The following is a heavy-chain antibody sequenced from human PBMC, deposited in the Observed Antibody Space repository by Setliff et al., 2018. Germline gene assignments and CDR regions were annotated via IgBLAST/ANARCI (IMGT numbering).Heavy chain of an antibody. CDR3: ALAPRGYSGYDRSHLGY. CDR2: ISAYNGNT. Sequence: GASVKVSCKASGYTFTSYGISWVRQAPGQGLEWMGWISAYNGNTNYAQKLQGRVTMTTDTSTSTAYMELRSLRSDDTAVYYCALAPRGYSGYDRSHLGYWGQGTLVTVSS. V-gene: IGHV1-18*01. D-gene: IGHD5-12*01. J-gene: IGHJ4*02. CDR1: GYTFTSYG.